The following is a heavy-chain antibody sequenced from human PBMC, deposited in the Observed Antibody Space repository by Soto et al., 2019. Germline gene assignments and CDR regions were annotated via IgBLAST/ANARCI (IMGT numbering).Heavy chain of an antibody. V-gene: IGHV5-51*01. J-gene: IGHJ4*02. Sequence: GESLKISCKGSGYTFTSQWIGWVRQMPGKGLECVGIIYPGDSDTRYSPSFLGKVTISADKSIRTAYLQWSSLKASDTAMYYCARVSGVAFDYWGQGTLVTVSP. CDR1: GYTFTSQW. D-gene: IGHD2-15*01. CDR2: IYPGDSDT. CDR3: ARVSGVAFDY.